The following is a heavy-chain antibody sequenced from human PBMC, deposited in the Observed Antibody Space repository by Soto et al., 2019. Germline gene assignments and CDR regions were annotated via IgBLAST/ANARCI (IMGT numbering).Heavy chain of an antibody. CDR1: GGTFSSYA. V-gene: IGHV1-69*01. CDR3: ARDRVLRSSGLLYYGMDV. CDR2: IIPIFGTA. Sequence: QVQLVQSGAEVKKPGSSVKVSCKASGGTFSSYAISWVRQAPGQGLEWMGGIIPIFGTANYAQKFQGRVTITADESTSTAYMELSSLRSEDTAVYYCARDRVLRSSGLLYYGMDVWGQGTTVTGSS. J-gene: IGHJ6*02. D-gene: IGHD1-26*01.